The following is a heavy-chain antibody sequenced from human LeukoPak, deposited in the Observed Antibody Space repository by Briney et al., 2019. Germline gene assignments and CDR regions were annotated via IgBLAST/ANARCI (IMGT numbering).Heavy chain of an antibody. CDR2: ISSSGSTI. J-gene: IGHJ6*04. Sequence: PGGSLRLSCAASGFTFSSYEMNWVRQAPGKGLEWVSYISSSGSTIYYADSVKGRFTISRDNAKNSLYLQMRAEDTAVYYCAELGITMIGGVWGKGTTVTISS. V-gene: IGHV3-48*03. CDR3: AELGITMIGGV. CDR1: GFTFSSYE. D-gene: IGHD3-10*02.